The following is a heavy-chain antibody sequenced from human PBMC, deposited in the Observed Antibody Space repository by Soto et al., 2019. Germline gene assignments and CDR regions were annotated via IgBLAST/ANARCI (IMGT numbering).Heavy chain of an antibody. D-gene: IGHD6-25*01. CDR3: AKDAAMTNFDY. CDR2: ISYDGSNK. Sequence: QVQLVESGGGVVQPGRSLRLSCAASGFTFSSYGMHGVRQAPGKGLEWVAVISYDGSNKYYADSVKGRFTISRDNSKNTLYLQMNSLRAEDTAVYYCAKDAAMTNFDYWGQGTLVTVSS. V-gene: IGHV3-30*18. J-gene: IGHJ4*02. CDR1: GFTFSSYG.